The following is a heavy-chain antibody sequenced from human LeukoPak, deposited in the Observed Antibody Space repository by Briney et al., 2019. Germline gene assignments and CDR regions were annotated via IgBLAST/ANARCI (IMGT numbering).Heavy chain of an antibody. CDR2: ISGSGGRT. J-gene: IGHJ4*02. CDR1: GFTFSSYA. Sequence: GGSLRLSCAASGFTFSSYAMRWVRQAPGKGLEWVSGISGSGGRTYYADSVKGRFTISRDNSENTLYLQMNSLRAEDTAVYYCAILRHGDFFDYWGQGTLVTVSS. D-gene: IGHD4-17*01. V-gene: IGHV3-23*01. CDR3: AILRHGDFFDY.